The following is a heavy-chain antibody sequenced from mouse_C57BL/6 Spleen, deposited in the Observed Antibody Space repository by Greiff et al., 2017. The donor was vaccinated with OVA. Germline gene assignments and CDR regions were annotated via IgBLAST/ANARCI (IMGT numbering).Heavy chain of an antibody. CDR2: IYPGSGST. V-gene: IGHV1-55*01. D-gene: IGHD2-3*01. J-gene: IGHJ2*01. CDR3: AREGGYSGY. Sequence: VQLQQSGAELVKPGASVKMSCKASGYTFTSYWITWVKQRPGQGLEWIGDIYPGSGSTNYNEKFKSKATLTVDTSSSTAYMQLSSLTSEDAAVYYCAREGGYSGYWGQGTTLTVSS. CDR1: GYTFTSYW.